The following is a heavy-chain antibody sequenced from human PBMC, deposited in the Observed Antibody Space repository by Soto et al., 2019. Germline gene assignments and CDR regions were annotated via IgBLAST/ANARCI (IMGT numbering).Heavy chain of an antibody. CDR1: GYNFTNYL. CDR2: IYPGGSET. CDR3: ARHWGHPIAVAGPRTSYYYGMDV. J-gene: IGHJ6*02. D-gene: IGHD6-19*01. V-gene: IGHV5-51*01. Sequence: RGESLKISCKGSGYNFTNYLIGWVRQVPGKGLDWMGIIYPGGSETRYSPSFQGQVIISADKSISTAYLQWSSLKASDSAMCYCARHWGHPIAVAGPRTSYYYGMDVWGQGTTVTVSS.